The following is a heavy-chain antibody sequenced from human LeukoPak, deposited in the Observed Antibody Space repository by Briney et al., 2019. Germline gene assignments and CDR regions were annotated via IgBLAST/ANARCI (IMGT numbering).Heavy chain of an antibody. CDR1: GGSISSYY. V-gene: IGHV4-59*01. CDR2: IYYSGST. J-gene: IGHJ4*02. CDR3: ARDLKDYYFDY. Sequence: PSETLSLTRTVSGGSISSYYWSWIRQPPGKGLEWIGYIYYSGSTNYNPSLKSRVTISVDTSKNQFSLKLSSMTAADTAVYYCARDLKDYYFDYWGQGTLVTVSS. D-gene: IGHD3/OR15-3a*01.